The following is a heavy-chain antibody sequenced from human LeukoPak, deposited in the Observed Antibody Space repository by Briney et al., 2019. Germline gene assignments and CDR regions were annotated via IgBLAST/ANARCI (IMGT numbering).Heavy chain of an antibody. CDR3: ARTDGEGGDY. CDR1: GGSISSGGYS. D-gene: IGHD3-10*01. V-gene: IGHV4-38-2*01. CDR2: IYHSGST. Sequence: SETLSLTCAVSGGSISSGGYSWCWIRQPPGKGLEWIGSIYHSGSTYYNPSLKSRVTISVDTSKNQFSLKLSSVTAADTAVYYCARTDGEGGDYWGQGTLVTVSS. J-gene: IGHJ4*02.